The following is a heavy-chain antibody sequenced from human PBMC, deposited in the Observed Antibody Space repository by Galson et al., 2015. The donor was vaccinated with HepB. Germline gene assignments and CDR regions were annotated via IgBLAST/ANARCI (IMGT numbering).Heavy chain of an antibody. Sequence: ETLSLTCGVYGEAFIGYYWSWIRQAPGKRLEWIGEINHDGSTNYNPSLKSRVTISVDTSKRQFSLNLRSVTAADTAVYFCARGRKTGLIDCWGQGTLVTVSS. D-gene: IGHD3-9*01. CDR1: GEAFIGYY. CDR3: ARGRKTGLIDC. CDR2: INHDGST. J-gene: IGHJ4*02. V-gene: IGHV4-34*01.